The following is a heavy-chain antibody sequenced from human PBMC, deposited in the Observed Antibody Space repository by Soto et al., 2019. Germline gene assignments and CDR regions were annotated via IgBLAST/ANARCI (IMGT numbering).Heavy chain of an antibody. CDR2: IGARGFPI. CDR3: ATEPFDY. CDR1: GLDFGVYP. Sequence: EVQLVESGRGVMQPGGSLRLSCAASGLDFGVYPMNWVRQAPGKGLEWVSYIGARGFPIYYADSVRGRFAMSRDNANNSVFLQMDSLRAEDTAQYFCATEPFDYWGRGALVTVSS. J-gene: IGHJ4*02. V-gene: IGHV3-48*04.